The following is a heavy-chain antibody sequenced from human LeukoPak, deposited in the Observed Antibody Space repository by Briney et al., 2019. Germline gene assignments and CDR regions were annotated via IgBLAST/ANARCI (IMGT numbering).Heavy chain of an antibody. J-gene: IGHJ4*02. CDR3: ASEAYCNGNRCSLQRVAS. CDR1: GYTFTSYY. D-gene: IGHD2-15*01. V-gene: IGHV1-2*02. Sequence: ASVKVSCKASGYTFTSYYMYWVRQAPGQGLEWMGWIDTSNGATNYALKFQGRVTITRYTSIATAYMELTHLISDDTAIYYCASEAYCNGNRCSLQRVASWGQGTLVTVSS. CDR2: IDTSNGAT.